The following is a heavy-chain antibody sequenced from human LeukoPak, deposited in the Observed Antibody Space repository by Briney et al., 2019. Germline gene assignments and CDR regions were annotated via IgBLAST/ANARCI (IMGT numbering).Heavy chain of an antibody. CDR1: GYSITNGDY. Sequence: SETLSLTCNVSGYSITNGDYWGWIRQPPGKGLEWIGSIYQSGSTYYNPSLESRVTISVDTFKNQFSLKLSSVTAADTAVDYCAARIAASGYFDYWGQGTLVTVSS. D-gene: IGHD6-6*01. J-gene: IGHJ4*02. V-gene: IGHV4-38-2*02. CDR2: IYQSGST. CDR3: AARIAASGYFDY.